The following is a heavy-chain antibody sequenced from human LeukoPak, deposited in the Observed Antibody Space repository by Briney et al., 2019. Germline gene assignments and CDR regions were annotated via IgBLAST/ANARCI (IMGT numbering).Heavy chain of an antibody. J-gene: IGHJ4*02. CDR2: IYYSGST. V-gene: IGHV4-59*01. CDR3: ARSVVLYYFDY. CDR1: GDSMSNYY. D-gene: IGHD2-2*01. Sequence: KRSETLSLTCTVSGDSMSNYYWSWIRQPPGKGLEWIGYIYYSGSTSYNPSLKSRVTISEDTSKNQFSLKLSSVTAADTAVYYCARSVVLYYFDYWGQGTLVTVSS.